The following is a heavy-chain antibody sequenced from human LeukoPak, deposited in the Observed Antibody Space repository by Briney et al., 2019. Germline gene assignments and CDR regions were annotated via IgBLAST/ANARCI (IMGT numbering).Heavy chain of an antibody. D-gene: IGHD6-13*01. Sequence: SETLSLTCTVSGGSISSYYWSWIRQPPGKGLEWIGYIYYSGSTNYNPSLKSRVTISVDTSKNQFSLELSSMTAADTAVYYCARTTEAHSWRTRYYDYYMDVWGKGTTVTVSS. CDR1: GGSISSYY. CDR2: IYYSGST. V-gene: IGHV4-59*01. CDR3: ARTTEAHSWRTRYYDYYMDV. J-gene: IGHJ6*03.